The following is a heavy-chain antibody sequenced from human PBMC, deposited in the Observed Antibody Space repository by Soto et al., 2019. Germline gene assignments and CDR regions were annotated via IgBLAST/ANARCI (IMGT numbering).Heavy chain of an antibody. CDR1: GFTFSSYW. J-gene: IGHJ6*03. D-gene: IGHD3-3*01. V-gene: IGHV3-7*01. CDR2: IKQDGSEK. Sequence: GGSLRLSCAASGFTFSSYWMSWVRQAPGKGLEWVANIKQDGSEKYYVDSVKGRFTISRDNAKNSLYLQMNSLRAEDTAVYYCARLGAEWLLEDYYYYMDVWGKGTTVTVSS. CDR3: ARLGAEWLLEDYYYYMDV.